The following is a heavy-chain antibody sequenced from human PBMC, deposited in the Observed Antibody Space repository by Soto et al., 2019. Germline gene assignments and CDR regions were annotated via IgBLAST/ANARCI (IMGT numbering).Heavy chain of an antibody. J-gene: IGHJ6*03. CDR3: ARRNGYYDFWSGPRPYYYYYMDV. Sequence: ASVKVSCKASGYTFTSYYMHWVRQAPGQGLEWMGIINPSGGSTSYAQKFQGRVTMTRDTSTSTVYMELSSLRSEDTAVYYCARRNGYYDFWSGPRPYYYYYMDVWGKGTRSPSP. V-gene: IGHV1-46*03. CDR2: INPSGGST. D-gene: IGHD3-3*01. CDR1: GYTFTSYY.